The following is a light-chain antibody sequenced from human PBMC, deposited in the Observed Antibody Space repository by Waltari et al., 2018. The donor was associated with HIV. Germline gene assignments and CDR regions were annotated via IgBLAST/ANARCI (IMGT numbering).Light chain of an antibody. J-gene: IGKJ4*01. CDR1: QSVSSS. CDR3: QQRSNWPPLT. CDR2: DAS. Sequence: EIVLTQSPATLSLSPGDRATLSCRASQSVSSSLAWYQQKPGQAPRLLIYDASDRTTGLPARFSGSGSGTEFTLTISSLEPEDFAVYYCQQRSNWPPLTFGGGTKVEIK. V-gene: IGKV3-11*01.